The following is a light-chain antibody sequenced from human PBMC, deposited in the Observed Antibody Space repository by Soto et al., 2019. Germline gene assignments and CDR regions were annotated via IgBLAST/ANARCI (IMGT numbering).Light chain of an antibody. Sequence: DIQMTQSPSTLSASVGDRVTITCRASQSISSWLAWYQQKPGKAPKLLIYDASRLESGVPSRFSGSGSGTEFTLTISSLQPDDFATYYCQQSNSYSKTFRQGTKVEIK. CDR3: QQSNSYSKT. V-gene: IGKV1-5*01. J-gene: IGKJ1*01. CDR1: QSISSW. CDR2: DAS.